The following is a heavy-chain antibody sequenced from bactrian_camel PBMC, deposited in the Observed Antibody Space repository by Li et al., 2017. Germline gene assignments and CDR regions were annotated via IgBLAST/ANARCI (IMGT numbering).Heavy chain of an antibody. CDR3: PWVAEAGTLV. CDR2: IDSRGIT. CDR1: GRTYSKWC. V-gene: IGHV3S53*01. J-gene: IGHJ6*01. Sequence: HVQLVESGGGSVQAGGSLRLSCAASGRTYSKWCMGWFRQISGKEREGLATIDSRGITAYADSVKGRFTISTSRPKNTVTLQMGDLKSEDTAYITVPWVAEAGTLVNGARGPRSPSP. D-gene: IGHD6*01.